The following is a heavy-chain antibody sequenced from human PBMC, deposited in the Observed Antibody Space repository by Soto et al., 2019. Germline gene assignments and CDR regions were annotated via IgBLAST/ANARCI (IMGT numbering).Heavy chain of an antibody. V-gene: IGHV3-23*01. CDR2: ISGSGGST. CDR3: AKDTRAYYDFWSGYYEPLDY. D-gene: IGHD3-3*01. CDR1: GFTFSSYA. Sequence: GGSLRLSCAASGFTFSSYAMSWVRQAPGKGLEWVSAISGSGGSTYYADSVKGRFTISRDNSKNTLYLQMNSLRAEDTAVYYCAKDTRAYYDFWSGYYEPLDYWGQGTLVTVSS. J-gene: IGHJ4*02.